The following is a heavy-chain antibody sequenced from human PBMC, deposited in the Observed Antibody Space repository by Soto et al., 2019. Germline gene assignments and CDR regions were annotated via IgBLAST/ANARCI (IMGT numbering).Heavy chain of an antibody. CDR3: ARGNAARPITYYGMDV. J-gene: IGHJ6*02. D-gene: IGHD6-25*01. CDR2: IYTSGST. V-gene: IGHV4-4*07. Sequence: LSLTCTVSGGSISSYYWGWIRQPAGKGLEWIGRIYTSGSTNYNPSLKSRVTMSVDTSKNQFSLKLSSVTAADTAVYYCARGNAARPITYYGMDVWGQGTTVTVSS. CDR1: GGSISSYY.